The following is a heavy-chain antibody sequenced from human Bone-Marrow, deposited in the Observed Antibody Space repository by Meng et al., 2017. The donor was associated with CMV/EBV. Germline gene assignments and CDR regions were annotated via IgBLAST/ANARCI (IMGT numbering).Heavy chain of an antibody. CDR3: ARGAGGHLDY. CDR2: IFYSGNT. D-gene: IGHD2-15*01. V-gene: IGHV4-61*01. CDR1: GDSVSSGSYY. Sequence: CPVSGDSVSSGSYYWSWIRQPPGKGLEWLGYIFYSGNTKYNPSLKSRVTISLDTSKNQFSLRLNSVTAADTAVYYCARGAGGHLDYWGQGMLVTVSS. J-gene: IGHJ4*02.